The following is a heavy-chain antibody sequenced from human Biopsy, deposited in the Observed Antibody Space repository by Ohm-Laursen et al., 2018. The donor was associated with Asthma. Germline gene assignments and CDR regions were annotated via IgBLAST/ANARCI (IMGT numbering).Heavy chain of an antibody. D-gene: IGHD6-13*01. J-gene: IGHJ6*02. Sequence: GTLFLTCSLSSGSGGYMRSGNYYWGWIRQPPGKGLEWIGRIYYSGTTYYTPSLESRVTVSADTSKNQFSLKLSSVTAADTAVYYCVRGSSSWHHGPFHYYYGLDVWGQGTTATVSS. V-gene: IGHV4-39*01. CDR2: IYYSGTT. CDR1: SGSGGYMRSGNYY. CDR3: VRGSSSWHHGPFHYYYGLDV.